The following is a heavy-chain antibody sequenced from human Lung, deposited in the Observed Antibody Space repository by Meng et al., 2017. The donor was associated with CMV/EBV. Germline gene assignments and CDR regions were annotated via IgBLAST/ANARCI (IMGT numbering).Heavy chain of an antibody. Sequence: GESLKISCAASGFTFSSYAMSWVRQAPGKGLEWVSVIYSGGSSTYYADSVKGRFTISRDNSKNTLYLQMNSLRAEDTAVYYCAKVGQGYSSSSDYYYGMDVWXQGHXVTV. CDR3: AKVGQGYSSSSDYYYGMDV. CDR2: IYSGGSST. J-gene: IGHJ6*02. D-gene: IGHD6-6*01. V-gene: IGHV3-23*03. CDR1: GFTFSSYA.